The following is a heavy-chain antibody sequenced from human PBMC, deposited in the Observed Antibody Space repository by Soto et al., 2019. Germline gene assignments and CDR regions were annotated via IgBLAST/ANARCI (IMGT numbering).Heavy chain of an antibody. V-gene: IGHV1-3*01. CDR2: INAGNGNT. Sequence: QVQLVQSGAEVKKPGASVKVSCKASGYTFTSYAMQWVRPATGQRLEWMGWINAGNGNTKYSQNFQGRVTITSDTAASTDYMELSSLRSEDTAVYYCASDLCGWTGYWGQGTLVTVSS. J-gene: IGHJ4*02. CDR1: GYTFTSYA. CDR3: ASDLCGWTGY. D-gene: IGHD6-19*01.